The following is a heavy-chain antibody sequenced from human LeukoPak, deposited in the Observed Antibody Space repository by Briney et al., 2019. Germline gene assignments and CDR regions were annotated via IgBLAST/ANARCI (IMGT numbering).Heavy chain of an antibody. J-gene: IGHJ5*02. CDR1: GGSISSYY. CDR3: ARGTYDSGSYYGHWFDP. Sequence: PSETLSLTCTVSGGSISSYYWSWIRQPAGKGLEWIGRIYSSGSTNYNPSLESRVTMSVDTSKNQFSLKLRSMTAADTAVYYCARGTYDSGSYYGHWFDPWGQGTLVTVSS. V-gene: IGHV4-4*07. CDR2: IYSSGST. D-gene: IGHD3-10*01.